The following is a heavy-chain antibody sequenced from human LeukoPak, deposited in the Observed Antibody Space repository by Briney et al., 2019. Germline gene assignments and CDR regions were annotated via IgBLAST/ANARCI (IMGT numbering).Heavy chain of an antibody. CDR2: IKSKTDGGTT. J-gene: IGHJ4*02. CDR3: TADMPASSRASDY. V-gene: IGHV3-15*01. D-gene: IGHD2-15*01. CDR1: GFTFSDAW. Sequence: GGSLRLSCAASGFTFSDAWMSWVRQAPGMGLDWVGRIKSKTDGGTTDYAAPVKGRFTISRDDSKTTLYLQINSLKTEDTAVYYCTADMPASSRASDYWGQGTLVTVSS.